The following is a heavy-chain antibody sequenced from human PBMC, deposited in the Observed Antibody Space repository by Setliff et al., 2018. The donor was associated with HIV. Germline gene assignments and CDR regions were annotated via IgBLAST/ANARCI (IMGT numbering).Heavy chain of an antibody. J-gene: IGHJ4*02. Sequence: SETLSLTCTVSGGSISSSGPGYYWTWIRQPPGRGLEWIGYVEYTGLTVSNPSLKSRVALSMATSESQFSLRLSSVTAADTAVYFCARGLTFKPDPRGWFSPLYFFDSWGQGALVTVSS. CDR2: VEYTGLT. CDR1: GGSISSSGPGYY. V-gene: IGHV4-61*08. CDR3: ARGLTFKPDPRGWFSPLYFFDS. D-gene: IGHD6-19*01.